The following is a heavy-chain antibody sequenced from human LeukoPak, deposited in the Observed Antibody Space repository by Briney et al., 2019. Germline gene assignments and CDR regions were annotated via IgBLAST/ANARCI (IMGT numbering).Heavy chain of an antibody. CDR2: ISYDGSNK. CDR3: ARDLRFGLDY. V-gene: IGHV3-30-3*01. J-gene: IGHJ4*02. D-gene: IGHD3-3*01. Sequence: GKSLRLSCAASGFTFSTYATHWVRQAPGKGLEWVAIISYDGSNKYYTDSVRGRFTISRDNAKNTLYLQMNSLRAEDTAVYYCARDLRFGLDYWGQGTLVTVSS. CDR1: GFTFSTYA.